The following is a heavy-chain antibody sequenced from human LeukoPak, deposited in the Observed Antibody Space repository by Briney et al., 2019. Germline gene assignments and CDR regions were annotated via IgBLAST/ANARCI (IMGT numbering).Heavy chain of an antibody. CDR2: IWYDGSNK. CDR1: GFTFSSYG. Sequence: PGRSHRLSCAASGFTFSSYGMHWVSQAPGKGLEWVAVIWYDGSNKYYADSVKGRFTISRDNSKNTLYLQMNSLRAEDTAVYYCARESGIASTTYYYGMDGWGQGSTVTVSS. D-gene: IGHD6-25*01. CDR3: ARESGIASTTYYYGMDG. J-gene: IGHJ6*01. V-gene: IGHV3-33*01.